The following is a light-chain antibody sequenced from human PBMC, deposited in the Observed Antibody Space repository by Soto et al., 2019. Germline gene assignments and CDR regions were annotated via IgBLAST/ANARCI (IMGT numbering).Light chain of an antibody. CDR2: AAS. CDR1: QGISSY. V-gene: IGKV1D-8*03. CDR3: QQRYSTSWT. Sequence: VIWMTQSPSLLSASTGYRFTISCLMSQGISSYLAWYQQKPGKAPEILIYAASTLQSGVPLRFSGSGSGTDFTLTISSLKNEDFATYYCQQRYSTSWTFGQGTKVDIK. J-gene: IGKJ1*01.